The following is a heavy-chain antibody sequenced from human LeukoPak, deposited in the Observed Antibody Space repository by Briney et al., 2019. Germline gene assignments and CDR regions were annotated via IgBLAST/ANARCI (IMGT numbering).Heavy chain of an antibody. CDR3: TRVGDYDSSGYYGWFDT. J-gene: IGHJ5*02. CDR1: GGSFSGYY. D-gene: IGHD3-22*01. CDR2: INHSGST. Sequence: SETLSLTCAVYGGSFSGYYWSWIRQPPGKGLEWIGEINHSGSTNYNPSLKSRVTISVDTSKNQFSLKLSSGTAADTAVYYCTRVGDYDSSGYYGWFDTWGQGNLVTVSS. V-gene: IGHV4-34*01.